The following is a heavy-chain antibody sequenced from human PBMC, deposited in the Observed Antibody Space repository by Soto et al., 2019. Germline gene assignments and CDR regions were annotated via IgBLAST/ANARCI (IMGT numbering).Heavy chain of an antibody. CDR1: GFTFSSYS. CDR3: ARDIVVVTAINYYYGMDV. CDR2: ISSSSSTI. D-gene: IGHD2-21*02. J-gene: IGHJ6*02. Sequence: SLRLSCAASGFTFSSYSMNWVRQAPGKGLEWVSYISSSSSTIYYADSVKGRFTISRDNAKNSLYLQMNSLRDEDTAVYYCARDIVVVTAINYYYGMDVWGQGTTVTVSS. V-gene: IGHV3-48*02.